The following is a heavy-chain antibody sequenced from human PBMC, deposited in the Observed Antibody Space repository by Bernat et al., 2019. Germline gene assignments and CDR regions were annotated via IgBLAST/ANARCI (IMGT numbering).Heavy chain of an antibody. CDR2: MNHSGST. CDR3: AREVVRAEGKNPIGHHYYYYLDV. D-gene: IGHD2-2*01. J-gene: IGHJ6*03. Sequence: QVQLQQWGAGLLKPSETLSLTCAVYGGSFSGYYWSWIRQPPGKGMEWIGEMNHSGSTNYNPSPKSRVTISVDTSKTQFYMKLSTVTAADTAVYYCAREVVRAEGKNPIGHHYYYYLDVWGKGTTVTVSS. CDR1: GGSFSGYY. V-gene: IGHV4-34*01.